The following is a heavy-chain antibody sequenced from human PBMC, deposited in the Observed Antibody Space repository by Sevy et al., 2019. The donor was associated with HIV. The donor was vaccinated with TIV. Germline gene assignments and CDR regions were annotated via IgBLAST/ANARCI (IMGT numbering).Heavy chain of an antibody. V-gene: IGHV3-30-3*01. CDR3: ARFVHSPYYYYGMDV. CDR2: ISYDGSNK. CDR1: GFTFSSYA. J-gene: IGHJ6*02. Sequence: GGSLRLSCAASGFTFSSYAMHWVRQAPGKGLEWVAVISYDGSNKYYADSVKGRFTISRDNSKNTLYLQMNSLRAEDTAVYYGARFVHSPYYYYGMDVWGQGTTVTVSS. D-gene: IGHD1-1*01.